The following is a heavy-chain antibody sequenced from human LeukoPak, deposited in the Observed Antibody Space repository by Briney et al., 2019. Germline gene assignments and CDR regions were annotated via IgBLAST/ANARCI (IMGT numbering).Heavy chain of an antibody. V-gene: IGHV4-61*02. CDR3: ARETKDIYSPSWGLYDTYYYIDA. J-gene: IGHJ6*03. Sequence: PSETLSLTCAVSPGSMDSGLYYWTWIRQPAGKGLERIGRISNSGGTAYNPSLRSRVTITLDTSNNHLSLKVTSVTAADTAVYYCARETKDIYSPSWGLYDTYYYIDAWGKGTTVTVSS. D-gene: IGHD5/OR15-5a*01. CDR1: PGSMDSGLYY. CDR2: ISNSGGT.